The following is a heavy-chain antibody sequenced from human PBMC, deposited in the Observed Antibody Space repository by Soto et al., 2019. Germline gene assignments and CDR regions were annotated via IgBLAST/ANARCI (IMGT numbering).Heavy chain of an antibody. CDR1: GFSLSTSGVG. Sequence: QITLKESGPPLVKPTQTLTLTCTFSGFSLSTSGVGVGWIRQPPGKALEWLAIIYWDDEKRYSPSLNTRLTVTKDTSKNQVVLTMTNVDPVDTATYYCAHRAYFDSGKQFDYWGQGTLVSVSS. V-gene: IGHV2-5*02. D-gene: IGHD3-10*01. J-gene: IGHJ4*02. CDR3: AHRAYFDSGKQFDY. CDR2: IYWDDEK.